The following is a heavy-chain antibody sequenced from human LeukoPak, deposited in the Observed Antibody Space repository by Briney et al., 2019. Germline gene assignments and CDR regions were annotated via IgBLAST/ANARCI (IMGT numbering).Heavy chain of an antibody. Sequence: SETLSLTCAVYGGSFSGYYWSWIRQPPGKGLEWIGEINHSGSTNYNPSLKSRVTISVDTSKNQFSLKLSSVTAADTAVYYCARGRVAYCGGDCYSNWFDPWGQGTLVTVSS. D-gene: IGHD2-21*02. J-gene: IGHJ5*02. CDR1: GGSFSGYY. CDR2: INHSGST. CDR3: ARGRVAYCGGDCYSNWFDP. V-gene: IGHV4-34*01.